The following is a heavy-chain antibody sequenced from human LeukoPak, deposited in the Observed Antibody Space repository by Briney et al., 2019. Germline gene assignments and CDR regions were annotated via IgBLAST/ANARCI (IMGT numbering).Heavy chain of an antibody. V-gene: IGHV3-23*01. D-gene: IGHD1-1*01. Sequence: GGSLRLSCAASGFTFSTYGMNWVRQAPGKGLEWVSGITASGGSTYYADSVKGRFTISRDNSKNTLYLQMNSLRAEDTAVYYCARESGTTLYRGAFDPWGQGTLVTVSS. CDR3: ARESGTTLYRGAFDP. J-gene: IGHJ5*02. CDR1: GFTFSTYG. CDR2: ITASGGST.